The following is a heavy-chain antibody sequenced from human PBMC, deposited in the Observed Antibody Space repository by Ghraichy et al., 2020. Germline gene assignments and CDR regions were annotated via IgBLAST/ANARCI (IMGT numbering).Heavy chain of an antibody. CDR3: ARGVHWVLRYYGMDV. CDR1: GGSFSGYY. V-gene: IGHV4-34*01. CDR2: INHSGST. J-gene: IGHJ6*02. D-gene: IGHD3-10*01. Sequence: SETLSLTCAVYGGSFSGYYWSWIRQPPGKGLEWIGEINHSGSTNYNPSLKSRVTISVDTSKNQFSLKLSSVTAADTAVYYCARGVHWVLRYYGMDVWGQGTTVTVSS.